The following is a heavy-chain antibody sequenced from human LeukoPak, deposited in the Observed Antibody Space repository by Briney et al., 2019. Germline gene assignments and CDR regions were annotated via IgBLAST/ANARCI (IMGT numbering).Heavy chain of an antibody. CDR1: GGTFSSYT. J-gene: IGHJ4*02. V-gene: IGHV1-69*02. CDR2: IIPILGIA. Sequence: GSSVTVSCKASGGTFSSYTISWVRQAPGQGLEWMGRIIPILGIANYAQKYQGRVTITADKSTSTTYQELSSLSSEDAAVYYCARGTGLDGDYGYYFDYWGQGTLVTVSS. D-gene: IGHD4-17*01. CDR3: ARGTGLDGDYGYYFDY.